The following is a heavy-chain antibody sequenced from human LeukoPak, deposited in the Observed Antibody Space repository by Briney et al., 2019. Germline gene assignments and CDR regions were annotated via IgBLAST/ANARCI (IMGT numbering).Heavy chain of an antibody. Sequence: GGSLRLSCAASGFTFSSYWMHWVRQAPGKGLVWVSRINSDGSSTSYADSVKGRFTISRDSAKNTLYLQMSSLRAEDTAVYYCATHYTDSTRNPWGQGTLVTVSS. CDR3: ATHYTDSTRNP. J-gene: IGHJ5*02. V-gene: IGHV3-74*01. CDR2: INSDGSST. D-gene: IGHD4-11*01. CDR1: GFTFSSYW.